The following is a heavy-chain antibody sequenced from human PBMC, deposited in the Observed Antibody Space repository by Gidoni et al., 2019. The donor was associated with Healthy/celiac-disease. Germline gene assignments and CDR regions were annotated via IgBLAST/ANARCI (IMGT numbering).Heavy chain of an antibody. Sequence: QVQLVESGGGLVKPGGYLRLSCAASGFTFSDYYMSWIRQAPGKGLEWVSYISSSGSTISYADSVKGRFTISRDNAKNSLYLQMNSLRAEDTAVYYCARTCSSTSCYHDYYYYGMDVWAKGPRSPSP. V-gene: IGHV3-11*01. J-gene: IGHJ6*02. CDR2: ISSSGSTI. D-gene: IGHD2-2*01. CDR3: ARTCSSTSCYHDYYYYGMDV. CDR1: GFTFSDYY.